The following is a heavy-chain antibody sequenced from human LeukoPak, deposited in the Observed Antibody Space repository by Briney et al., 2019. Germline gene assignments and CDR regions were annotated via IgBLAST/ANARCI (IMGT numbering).Heavy chain of an antibody. D-gene: IGHD3-22*01. V-gene: IGHV5-51*01. Sequence: GESLKISCKGSGYSFTSYWIGWVRQMPGKGLEWMGIIYPGDSDTRYSPSFQGQVTISADKSISTAYLQWSSLKASDTAMYYCARRKAGYYYDSSGYLLDYWGQGTLVTVSS. J-gene: IGHJ4*02. CDR1: GYSFTSYW. CDR3: ARRKAGYYYDSSGYLLDY. CDR2: IYPGDSDT.